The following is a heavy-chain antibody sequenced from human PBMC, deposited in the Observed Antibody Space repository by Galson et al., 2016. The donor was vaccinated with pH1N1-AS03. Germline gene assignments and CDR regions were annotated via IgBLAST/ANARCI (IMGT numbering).Heavy chain of an antibody. CDR3: ARQVRDGYNDYFDY. CDR2: IYPGDSDT. Sequence: QSGAEVTKPGESLKISCKTSGYIFTSYWVAWVRHMPGKGLEWMGIIYPGDSDTRYSPSFQGQVTISADRSINTAYLRWSSLMASDTAIYYCARQVRDGYNDYFDYWGQGILVTVSS. D-gene: IGHD5-24*01. V-gene: IGHV5-51*01. CDR1: GYIFTSYW. J-gene: IGHJ4*02.